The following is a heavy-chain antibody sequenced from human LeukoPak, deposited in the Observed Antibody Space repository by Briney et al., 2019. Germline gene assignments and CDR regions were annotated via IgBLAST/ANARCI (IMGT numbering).Heavy chain of an antibody. J-gene: IGHJ3*02. D-gene: IGHD3-22*01. V-gene: IGHV4-59*01. Sequence: SETLSLTCTVSGGSISSYYWSWIRQPPGKGLEWIGYIYYSGSTNYNPSLKSRVTISVDTSKNQFSLKLSSVTAADTAVYYCASAMIGVPDDAFDIWGQGTVVTVSS. CDR3: ASAMIGVPDDAFDI. CDR1: GGSISSYY. CDR2: IYYSGST.